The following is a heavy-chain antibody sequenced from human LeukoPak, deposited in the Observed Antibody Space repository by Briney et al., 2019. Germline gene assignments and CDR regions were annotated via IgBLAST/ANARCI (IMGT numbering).Heavy chain of an antibody. D-gene: IGHD3-22*01. CDR2: ISGSGSTI. J-gene: IGHJ6*02. CDR3: ARDTYYDSSGYTYYYGMDV. V-gene: IGHV3-48*03. Sequence: GGSLRLSCAASGFTFSSYEMNWVRQAPGKGLEWVSYISGSGSTIYYADSVKGRFTISRDNAKNSLHLQMISLRAEDTAVYYCARDTYYDSSGYTYYYGMDVWGQGTTVTVSS. CDR1: GFTFSSYE.